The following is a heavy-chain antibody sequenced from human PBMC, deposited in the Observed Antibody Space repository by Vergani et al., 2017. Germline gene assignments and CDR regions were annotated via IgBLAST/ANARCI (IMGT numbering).Heavy chain of an antibody. D-gene: IGHD1-26*01. CDR1: GFTFSSYA. CDR3: AKGKESGGYGRSWFDP. J-gene: IGHJ5*02. V-gene: IGHV3-23*01. Sequence: EVQLLESGGGLVQPGGSLRLSCAASGFTFSSYAMSWVRQAPGKGLEWVSAISGSGGSTYYADSVKGRFTISRDNSKNTLYLQMNSLRAEDTAVYYCAKGKESGGYGRSWFDPWGQGTLVTVSS. CDR2: ISGSGGST.